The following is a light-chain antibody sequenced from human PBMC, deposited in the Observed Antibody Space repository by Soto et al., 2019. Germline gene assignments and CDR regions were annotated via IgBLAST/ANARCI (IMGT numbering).Light chain of an antibody. V-gene: IGKV3-15*01. Sequence: EVVLTQSPATQSVSPGERATLSCRASQIINRNVAWYQQKPGQAPRLLIYGASTRATAIPARISGSGSGTEFTLTISALQSEDFAVYYWQQYHKWPITFGQGTRLENK. J-gene: IGKJ5*01. CDR2: GAS. CDR1: QIINRN. CDR3: QQYHKWPIT.